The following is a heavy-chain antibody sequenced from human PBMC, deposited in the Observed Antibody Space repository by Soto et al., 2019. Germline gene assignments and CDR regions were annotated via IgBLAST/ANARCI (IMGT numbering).Heavy chain of an antibody. D-gene: IGHD6-19*01. V-gene: IGHV3-23*01. CDR3: ARTTVGWFSAFEL. CDR1: GFVFSSYA. CDR2: ISGSGTTA. Sequence: EVQLLESGGGLVQPGGSLRLSCAASGFVFSSYAMSWVRQAPGKGLEWVSAISGSGTTAYYADSVKGRFIFSRDNPKNTMYLQMHGLRAEDTSVYFCARTTVGWFSAFELWGQGTVVTVSS. J-gene: IGHJ3*01.